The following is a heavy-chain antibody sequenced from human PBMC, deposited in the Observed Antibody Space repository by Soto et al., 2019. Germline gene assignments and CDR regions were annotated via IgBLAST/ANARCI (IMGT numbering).Heavy chain of an antibody. V-gene: IGHV3-23*01. D-gene: IGHD3-10*01. CDR1: GFPFNTYA. Sequence: GGSLRLSCEASGFPFNTYAMTWFRQLPGMGLEWVSTTSICGNTDFAESVRGRFSVSRDNSKNILYLQMTNLRAEDAAIYFCAKDLRPGLVVPTKSGFDPWGQGTRVTVSS. CDR3: AKDLRPGLVVPTKSGFDP. J-gene: IGHJ5*02. CDR2: TSICGNT.